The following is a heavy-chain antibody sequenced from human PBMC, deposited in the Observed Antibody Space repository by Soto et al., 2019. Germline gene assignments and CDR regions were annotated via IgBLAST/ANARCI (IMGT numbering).Heavy chain of an antibody. D-gene: IGHD6-13*01. Sequence: QVQLVQSGAEVKKPGSSVKVSCKASGGTFSSYAISWVRQAPGQGLEWMGGIIPIFGTANYAQKFQGRVTVTADESTTTAYMELSSLRSEDTAVYYCARGIAADGTNYYYYYGMDVWGQGTPVTVSS. J-gene: IGHJ6*02. CDR2: IIPIFGTA. V-gene: IGHV1-69*01. CDR1: GGTFSSYA. CDR3: ARGIAADGTNYYYYYGMDV.